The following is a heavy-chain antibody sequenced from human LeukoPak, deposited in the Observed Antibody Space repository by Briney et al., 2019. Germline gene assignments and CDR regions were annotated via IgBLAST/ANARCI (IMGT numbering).Heavy chain of an antibody. CDR1: GFTFSSFW. J-gene: IGHJ6*03. D-gene: IGHD2-8*01. V-gene: IGHV3-7*01. Sequence: GGSLRLSCAASGFTFSSFWMSWVRQAPGRGLEWVATIRQDGSQKYYLDSVKGRFTISRDNAKNSLYLQMNSLRAEDTAVYYCAKDRCSNGIGCYYYYMDVWGKGTTVTISS. CDR2: IRQDGSQK. CDR3: AKDRCSNGIGCYYYYMDV.